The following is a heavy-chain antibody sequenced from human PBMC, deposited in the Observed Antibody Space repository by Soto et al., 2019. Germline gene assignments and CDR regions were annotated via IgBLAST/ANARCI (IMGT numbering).Heavy chain of an antibody. Sequence: PSETLSLTCTVSGGSIRSYYWSWIRQPPGKGLEWIGYIYYSGSTNYNPSLKSRVTISVDKSKNQFSLKLSSVTAEDTAVYYCAKAYRELRYFVVDYWGQGTLVTVSS. D-gene: IGHD3-9*01. CDR1: GGSIRSYY. V-gene: IGHV4-59*12. CDR2: IYYSGST. CDR3: AKAYRELRYFVVDY. J-gene: IGHJ4*02.